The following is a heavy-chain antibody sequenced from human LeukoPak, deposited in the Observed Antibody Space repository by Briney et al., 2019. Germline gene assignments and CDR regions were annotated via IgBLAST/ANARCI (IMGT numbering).Heavy chain of an antibody. V-gene: IGHV1-2*02. D-gene: IGHD1-26*01. J-gene: IGHJ4*02. Sequence: ASVKVPCKASGYIFTGYYIHWVRQAPGQGLEWMGWINPNRGGTNYAQKFQGRVTMTRDTSISTAYMELSRLRSDDTAVYYCARDSGGWELLKKHYYFDFWGQGTLVTLSS. CDR2: INPNRGGT. CDR3: ARDSGGWELLKKHYYFDF. CDR1: GYIFTGYY.